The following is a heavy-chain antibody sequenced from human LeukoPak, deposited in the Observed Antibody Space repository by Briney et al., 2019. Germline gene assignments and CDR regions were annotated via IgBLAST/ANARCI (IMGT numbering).Heavy chain of an antibody. CDR1: GGSISSSSYY. D-gene: IGHD4-17*01. CDR2: IYYSGST. J-gene: IGHJ5*02. CDR3: ARTPRPYGDYALWWFDP. V-gene: IGHV4-39*01. Sequence: PSETLSLTCTVSGGSISSSSYYWGWIRQPPGKGLEWIGSIYYSGSTYYNPSLKSRVTISVDTSKNQFSLKLSSVTAADTAVYYCARTPRPYGDYALWWFDPWGRGTLVTVSS.